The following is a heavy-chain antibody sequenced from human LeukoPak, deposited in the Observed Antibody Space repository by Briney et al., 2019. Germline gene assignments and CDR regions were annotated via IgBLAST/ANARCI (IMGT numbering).Heavy chain of an antibody. Sequence: GGSRRLSCAASGFTFSEHYFSWIRQAPGKGLEWVSYIDRSGTTTYFADSVKGRFTISRDNAKNSLYLQMNSLRADDTAMYYCARGHYGLDFWGQGVLVTVSS. CDR3: ARGHYGLDF. CDR1: GFTFSEHY. CDR2: IDRSGTTT. D-gene: IGHD4-17*01. V-gene: IGHV3-11*01. J-gene: IGHJ4*02.